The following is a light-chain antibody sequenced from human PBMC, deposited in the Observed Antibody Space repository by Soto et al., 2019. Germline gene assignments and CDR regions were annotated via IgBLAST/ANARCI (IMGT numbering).Light chain of an antibody. V-gene: IGKV3-15*01. Sequence: ETVMTQSPATLSVSLGERATLSCRASQSVNSNLAWYQQKPGQAPRLLIYGASIRATGVPARFSGSGSGTDFTLTISSLRPEDFAVYFCQQYKNWPPVTFGGGTKVEIK. CDR1: QSVNSN. J-gene: IGKJ4*01. CDR3: QQYKNWPPVT. CDR2: GAS.